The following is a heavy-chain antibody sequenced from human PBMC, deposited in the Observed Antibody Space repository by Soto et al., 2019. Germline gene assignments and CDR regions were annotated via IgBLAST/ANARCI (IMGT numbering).Heavy chain of an antibody. J-gene: IGHJ6*02. Sequence: AASVKVSCKASGYTFTSYDINWVRQATGQGLEWMGWMNPNSGNTGYAQKLQGRVTMTRNTSISTAYMELSSLRSEDTAVYYCARVPRVEMATMASYYGMDVWGQGTTVTVSS. CDR2: MNPNSGNT. CDR3: ARVPRVEMATMASYYGMDV. D-gene: IGHD5-12*01. CDR1: GYTFTSYD. V-gene: IGHV1-8*01.